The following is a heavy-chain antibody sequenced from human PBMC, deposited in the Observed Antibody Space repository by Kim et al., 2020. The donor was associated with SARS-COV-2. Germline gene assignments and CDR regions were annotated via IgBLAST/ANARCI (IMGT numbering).Heavy chain of an antibody. CDR3: AKAVQGLVRGYCSSTSCYDYYYYGMDV. D-gene: IGHD2-2*01. J-gene: IGHJ6*02. CDR1: GFTFSSYA. CDR2: ISGSGGST. Sequence: GGSLRLSCAASGFTFSSYAMSWVRQAPGKGLEWVSAISGSGGSTYYADSVKGRFTISRDNSKNTLYLQMNSLRAEDTAVYYCAKAVQGLVRGYCSSTSCYDYYYYGMDVWGQGTTVTVSS. V-gene: IGHV3-23*01.